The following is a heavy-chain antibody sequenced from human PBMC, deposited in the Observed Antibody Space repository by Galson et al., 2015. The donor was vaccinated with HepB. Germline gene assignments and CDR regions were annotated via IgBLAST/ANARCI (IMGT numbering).Heavy chain of an antibody. CDR1: GFTFSSYW. J-gene: IGHJ4*02. CDR3: AREKAGTYYFDY. CDR2: INSDGSST. Sequence: SLRLSCAASGFTFSSYWMHWVRQAPGKGLVWVSRINSDGSSTSYADSVKGRFTISRDNSKNTLYLQMNSLRAEDTAVYYCAREKAGTYYFDYWGQGTLVTVSS. V-gene: IGHV3-74*01.